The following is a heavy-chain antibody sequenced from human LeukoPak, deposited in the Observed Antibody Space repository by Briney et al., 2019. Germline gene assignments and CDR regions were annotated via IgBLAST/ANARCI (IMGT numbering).Heavy chain of an antibody. CDR2: IVVGSGNT. V-gene: IGHV1-58*02. D-gene: IGHD3-16*02. CDR3: AADYDYVRGSYRSPY. CDR1: GFTFTSSA. Sequence: SVKVSCKASGFTFTSSAMQWVRQARGQRLEWIGWIVVGSGNTNYAQKFQERVTITRDMSTSTAYMELSSLRSEDTAVYYCAADYDYVRGSYRSPYWGQGTLVTVYS. J-gene: IGHJ4*02.